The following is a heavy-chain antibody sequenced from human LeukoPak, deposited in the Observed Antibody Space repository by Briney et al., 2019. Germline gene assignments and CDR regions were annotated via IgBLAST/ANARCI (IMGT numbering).Heavy chain of an antibody. CDR3: AKGGTYGGGADY. CDR2: IYDSGST. V-gene: IGHV4-59*01. Sequence: SETLSLTCTVSGGSIRSYYWSWIRQPPGKGLEWVGYIYDSGSTSYNPSLKSRVIISVDTSKNQFSLKVTSVTAADTAVYYCAKGGTYGGGADYWGQGTLVTVSS. D-gene: IGHD1-26*01. CDR1: GGSIRSYY. J-gene: IGHJ4*02.